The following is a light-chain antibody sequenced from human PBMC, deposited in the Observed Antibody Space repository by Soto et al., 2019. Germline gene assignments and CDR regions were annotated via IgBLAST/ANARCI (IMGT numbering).Light chain of an antibody. J-gene: IGKJ1*01. CDR1: QSLSGW. V-gene: IGKV1-5*01. CDR3: QQYASYPWT. CDR2: DAF. Sequence: DIQLTQTPSTLSASIGDRVSITYRASQSLSGWLAWYQQTPGKAPKLLISDAFRLESGVPSRFRGSGSGTEFSLTITSLQPGDSATFYCQQYASYPWTFGRGTKVVI.